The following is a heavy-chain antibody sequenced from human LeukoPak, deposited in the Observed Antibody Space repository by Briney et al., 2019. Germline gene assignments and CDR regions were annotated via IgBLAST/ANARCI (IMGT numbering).Heavy chain of an antibody. CDR1: GFTFDDYA. J-gene: IGHJ4*02. Sequence: GGSLRLSCAASGFTFDDYAMHWVRQSPGKGMECVSCIGWTSGSMGLADSVHGRFTISRDNAKNSLYLQMNSLRAEDMALYYCAKGLGDYYDSSGPFDYWGQGTLVTVSS. CDR2: IGWTSGSM. V-gene: IGHV3-9*03. CDR3: AKGLGDYYDSSGPFDY. D-gene: IGHD3-22*01.